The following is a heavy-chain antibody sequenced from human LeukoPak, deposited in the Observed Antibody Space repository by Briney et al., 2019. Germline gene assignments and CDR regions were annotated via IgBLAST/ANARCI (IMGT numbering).Heavy chain of an antibody. CDR1: GFTFSIAW. D-gene: IGHD6-13*01. CDR2: IKSKTDGGTT. J-gene: IGHJ4*02. CDR3: TTLSLGIAAPDY. V-gene: IGHV3-15*01. Sequence: KPGGSLRLSCAASGFTFSIAWMSWVRQAPGKGLEWVGRIKSKTDGGTTDYAAPVKGRFTISRDESKNTLYLKMNSLKTEDTAVYYCTTLSLGIAAPDYWGQGTLVTVSS.